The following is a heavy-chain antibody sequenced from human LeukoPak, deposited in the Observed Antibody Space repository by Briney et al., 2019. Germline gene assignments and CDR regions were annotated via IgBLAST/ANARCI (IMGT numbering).Heavy chain of an antibody. J-gene: IGHJ4*02. V-gene: IGHV4-34*01. D-gene: IGHD5-18*01. CDR3: ARGVGRGYSYGYVSSYYFDY. CDR2: INHSGST. CDR1: GGSFSGYY. Sequence: SEPLSLPCAVYGGSFSGYYWSWIRQPPGKGLEWIGEINHSGSTNYNPSLKSRVTISVDTSKNEFSLKLSSVTAADTAVYYCARGVGRGYSYGYVSSYYFDYWGQGTLVTVSS.